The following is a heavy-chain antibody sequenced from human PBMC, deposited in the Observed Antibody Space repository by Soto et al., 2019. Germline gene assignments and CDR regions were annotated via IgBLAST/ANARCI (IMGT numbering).Heavy chain of an antibody. V-gene: IGHV4-59*08. CDR1: GGSISSYY. J-gene: IGHJ5*02. D-gene: IGHD3-10*01. CDR2: IYYSGST. CDR3: ASRIYYGSGIDP. Sequence: QVQLQESGPGLVKPSETLSLTCTVSGGSISSYYWSWIRQPPGRGLEWIGYIYYSGSTNYNPSLKCGVTMSVDTSKNQFYLKPSSVTAADTAVYYCASRIYYGSGIDPWGQGTLVTVSS.